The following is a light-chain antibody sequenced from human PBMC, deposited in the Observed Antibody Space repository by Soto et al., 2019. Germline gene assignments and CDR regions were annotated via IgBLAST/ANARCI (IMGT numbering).Light chain of an antibody. J-gene: IGKJ1*01. CDR3: HQRDSSWT. CDR1: QNVMNSF. CDR2: DTS. V-gene: IGKV3-20*01. Sequence: EIVLTQSPGTLSLSPGDTATLSCRASQNVMNSFLAWYQQKPGQAPRLLIHDTSIRATGIPDRFSASGSGTDFTLTISGLEPEDFAVYYCHQRDSSWTFGQGTKVEIK.